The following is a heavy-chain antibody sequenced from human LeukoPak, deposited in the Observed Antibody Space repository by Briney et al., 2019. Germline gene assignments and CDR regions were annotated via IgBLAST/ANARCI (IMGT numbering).Heavy chain of an antibody. V-gene: IGHV4-34*01. CDR3: ARGPAMGDWFDP. D-gene: IGHD5-24*01. CDR1: GGSFSGYY. J-gene: IGHJ5*02. Sequence: SETLSLTCAVYGGSFSGYYWSWIRQPPGKGLEWIGGINHSGSTNYNPSLKSRVTISVDTSKNQFSLKLSSVTAADTAVYYCARGPAMGDWFDPWGQGTLVTVSS. CDR2: INHSGST.